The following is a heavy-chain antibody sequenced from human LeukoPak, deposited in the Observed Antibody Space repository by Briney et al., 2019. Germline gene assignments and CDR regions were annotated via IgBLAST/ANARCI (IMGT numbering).Heavy chain of an antibody. V-gene: IGHV1-46*01. CDR3: ARAPITMVRGVNFDY. CDR1: GYTFTSYY. J-gene: IGHJ4*02. Sequence: GASVKVSRKASGYTFTSYYMHWVRQAPGQGLEWMGIINPSGGSTSCAQKFQGRVTMTRDTSTSTVYMELSSLRSEDTAVYYCARAPITMVRGVNFDYWGQGTLVTVSS. CDR2: INPSGGST. D-gene: IGHD3-10*01.